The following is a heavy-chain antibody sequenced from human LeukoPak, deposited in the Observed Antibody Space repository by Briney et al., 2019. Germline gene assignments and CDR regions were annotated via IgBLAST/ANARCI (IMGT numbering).Heavy chain of an antibody. CDR3: VSFYETY. V-gene: IGHV3-74*01. Sequence: GGSLRLSCAASGNYWMHWVRQAPGKGLVWVSHINSDGSWTSYADSVKGRFTISKDNAKNTVYLQMNNLRAEDTAVYYYVSFYETYWGRGTLVTVSS. CDR2: INSDGSWT. D-gene: IGHD2-2*01. J-gene: IGHJ4*02. CDR1: GNYW.